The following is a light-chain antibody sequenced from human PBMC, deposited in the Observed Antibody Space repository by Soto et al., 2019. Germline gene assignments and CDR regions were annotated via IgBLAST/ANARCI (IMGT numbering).Light chain of an antibody. V-gene: IGKV3-15*01. CDR1: QTVSIN. Sequence: EVLMTQSPAILSLSPGERATLSCRTSQTVSINLVWYQQKPGQAARLLIYGASTSATGTPGRFSGSGSGTELALANSGTQSEDMVIYERQQYNNWPPYTFGQGTRMEIK. CDR2: GAS. CDR3: QQYNNWPPYT. J-gene: IGKJ2*01.